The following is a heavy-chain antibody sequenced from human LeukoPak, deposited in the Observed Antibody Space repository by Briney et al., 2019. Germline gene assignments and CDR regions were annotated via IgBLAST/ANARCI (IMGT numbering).Heavy chain of an antibody. CDR2: IYSGGST. V-gene: IGHV3-66*01. J-gene: IGHJ4*02. CDR3: ARDKKATFFDY. Sequence: TGGSLRLSCAASGFTVSSNYMSWVRQAPGKGLEWVSVIYSGGSTYYADSVKGRFTISRDNSKNTLYLQMNSLRAEDTAVYYCARDKKATFFDYWGQGALVTVSS. CDR1: GFTVSSNY.